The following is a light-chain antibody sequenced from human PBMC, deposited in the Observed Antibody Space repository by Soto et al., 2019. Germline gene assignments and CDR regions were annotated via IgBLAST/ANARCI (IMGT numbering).Light chain of an antibody. J-gene: IGLJ3*02. CDR2: EVS. V-gene: IGLV2-14*01. CDR1: SSDVGGYNY. CDR3: SSYTSSSLWV. Sequence: QSALTQPASVSGSPGQSITISCTGTSSDVGGYNYVSGYQQHPGKAPKLMIYEVSNRPSGVSNRFSGSKSGNTASLTISGLQAEDEADYYCSSYTSSSLWVFGGGTKVTVL.